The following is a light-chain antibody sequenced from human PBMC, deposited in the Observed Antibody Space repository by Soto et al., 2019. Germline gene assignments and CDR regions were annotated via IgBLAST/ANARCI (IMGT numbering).Light chain of an antibody. V-gene: IGLV2-14*01. CDR2: DVS. CDR3: SSYTRTTTDV. Sequence: QSALTQPASVSGSPGQSITIACTGTNSDVGGYNFVSWYQQHPGKAPKLVIFDVSNRPSGVSNRFSGSKSGNTASLTISGLQTEDDADYYCSSYTRTTTDVFGPGTKVTVL. J-gene: IGLJ1*01. CDR1: NSDVGGYNF.